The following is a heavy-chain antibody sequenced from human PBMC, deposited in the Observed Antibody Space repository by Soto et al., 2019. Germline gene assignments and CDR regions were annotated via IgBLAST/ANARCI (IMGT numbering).Heavy chain of an antibody. V-gene: IGHV5-10-1*01. D-gene: IGHD6-19*01. J-gene: IGHJ3*02. CDR3: ARRIYSSGWYDGAFDI. Sequence: GESLKISCKGSGNSFTSYWIGWVRQMPGKGLEWMGRIDPSDSYTKYSPSFEGHVTISADKSISTAYLQWSSLKASDTAMYYCARRIYSSGWYDGAFDIWGQGTMVTVSS. CDR2: IDPSDSYT. CDR1: GNSFTSYW.